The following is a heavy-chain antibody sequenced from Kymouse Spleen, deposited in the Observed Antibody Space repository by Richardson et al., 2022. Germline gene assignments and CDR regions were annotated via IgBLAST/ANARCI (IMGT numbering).Heavy chain of an antibody. J-gene: IGHJ6*02. CDR2: ISWNSGSI. D-gene: IGHD1-26*01. V-gene: IGHV3-9*01. CDR1: GFTFDDYA. CDR3: AKDFPYSGSYLGYYYYGMDV. Sequence: EVQLVESGGGLVQPGRSLRLSCAASGFTFDDYAMHWVRQAPGKGLEWVSGISWNSGSIGYADSVKGRFTISRDNAKNSLYLQMNSLRAEDTALYYCAKDFPYSGSYLGYYYYGMDVWGQGTTVTVSS.